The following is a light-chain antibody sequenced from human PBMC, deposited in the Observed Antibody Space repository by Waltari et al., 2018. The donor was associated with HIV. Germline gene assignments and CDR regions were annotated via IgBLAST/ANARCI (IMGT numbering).Light chain of an antibody. CDR3: GTWDSSLSAVV. CDR2: DNK. Sequence: QSVLTQPPSVSAPPGQMVTIPCPGSSPNTGGNYVSWYQHLPGTAPKLPIYDNKERPSGLPDRFSASTSGTSAALDIAGLQTGDEGDYYRGTWDSSLSAVVFGGGTKLTVL. V-gene: IGLV1-51*01. CDR1: SPNTGGNY. J-gene: IGLJ2*01.